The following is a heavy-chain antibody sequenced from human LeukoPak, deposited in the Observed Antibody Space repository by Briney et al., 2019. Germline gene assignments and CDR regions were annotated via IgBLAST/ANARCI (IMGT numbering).Heavy chain of an antibody. CDR1: GDSISRSRHF. CDR3: ARWGTYASTSNWFDP. D-gene: IGHD2-2*01. J-gene: IGHJ5*02. V-gene: IGHV4-39*07. Sequence: PSETLSLTCNVSGDSISRSRHFWAWIRQSPGRGLEWIGYIYNSGSTYYNPSLKSRVTISVDTSKNQFSLRLSSVTAADTAVYCCARWGTYASTSNWFDPWGQGTLVTVSS. CDR2: IYNSGST.